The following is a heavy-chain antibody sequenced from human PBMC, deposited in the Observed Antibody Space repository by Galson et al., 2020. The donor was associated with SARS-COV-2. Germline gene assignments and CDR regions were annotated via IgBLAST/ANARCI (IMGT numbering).Heavy chain of an antibody. CDR2: ISYDGSNK. Sequence: GGSLRLSCAASGFTFSSYAMHWVRQAPGKGLEWVAVISYDGSNKYYADSVKGRFTISRDNSKNTLYLQMNSLRAEDTAVYYCARGKQYYYFGYWGQGTLVAVSS. CDR3: ARGKQYYYFGY. J-gene: IGHJ4*02. V-gene: IGHV3-30*04. D-gene: IGHD4-4*01. CDR1: GFTFSSYA.